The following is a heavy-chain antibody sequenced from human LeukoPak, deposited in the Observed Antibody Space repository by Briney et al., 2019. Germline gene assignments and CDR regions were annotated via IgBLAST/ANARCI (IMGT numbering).Heavy chain of an antibody. D-gene: IGHD3-3*01. Sequence: GASVKVSCKASGYTFSSYDINWVRQATGQGLEWMGWMNPNSGNTGYAQKFQGRVTMTRSTSISTAYMELSSLRSEDTAVYYCARVSNDFWSGGEYFDYWGQGTLVTVSS. V-gene: IGHV1-8*01. J-gene: IGHJ4*02. CDR2: MNPNSGNT. CDR3: ARVSNDFWSGGEYFDY. CDR1: GYTFSSYD.